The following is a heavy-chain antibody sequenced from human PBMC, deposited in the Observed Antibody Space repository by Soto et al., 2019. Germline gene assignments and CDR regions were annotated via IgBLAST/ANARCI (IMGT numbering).Heavy chain of an antibody. CDR2: ISARGGSS. V-gene: IGHV3-23*01. CDR1: GFSFNSYA. Sequence: EVHLLESGGGLVQPGGSLRLSCAASGFSFNSYATVWVRQAPGKGLEWVSVISARGGSSNFAYSVKGRFTISRDNSKNVLSLEMNSLRAEDTAIYFCAKGSIEYSASVDNWGQGTLVLVSS. J-gene: IGHJ4*02. D-gene: IGHD5-12*01. CDR3: AKGSIEYSASVDN.